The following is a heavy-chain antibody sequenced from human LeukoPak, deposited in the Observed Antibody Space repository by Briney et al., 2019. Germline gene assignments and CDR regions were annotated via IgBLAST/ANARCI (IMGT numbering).Heavy chain of an antibody. D-gene: IGHD3-16*01. Sequence: SETLSLTCTVSGGSISSYYWSWIRQPAGKGLEWIGRIYTSGSTNYNPSLKSRVTMSVDTSKNQFSLKLSSVTAADTAVYYCVGSSGRNYDYVWGSSHKDYWGQGTLVTVSS. J-gene: IGHJ4*02. V-gene: IGHV4-4*07. CDR2: IYTSGST. CDR3: VGSSGRNYDYVWGSSHKDY. CDR1: GGSISSYY.